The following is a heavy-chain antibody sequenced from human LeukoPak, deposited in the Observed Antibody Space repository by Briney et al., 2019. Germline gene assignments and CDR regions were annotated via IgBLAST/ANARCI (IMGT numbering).Heavy chain of an antibody. J-gene: IGHJ4*02. CDR3: AKTLYGGKDS. Sequence: GGSLRLSCAASGFTFSSYAMSRVRQAPGKGLEWVSGIGGSGRSAYYADSVKGRFTISRDNSKNTLYLEMNSLRAEDTAVYYCAKTLYGGKDSWGQGTLVTVPS. CDR2: IGGSGRSA. D-gene: IGHD4-23*01. CDR1: GFTFSSYA. V-gene: IGHV3-23*01.